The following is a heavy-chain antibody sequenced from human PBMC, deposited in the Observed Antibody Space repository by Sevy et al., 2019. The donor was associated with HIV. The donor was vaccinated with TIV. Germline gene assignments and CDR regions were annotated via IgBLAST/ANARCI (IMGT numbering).Heavy chain of an antibody. CDR2: IKQDGSEK. CDR3: AREGSYDFWSGYSLNYYYYGMDV. D-gene: IGHD3-3*01. J-gene: IGHJ6*02. V-gene: IGHV3-7*01. CDR1: GFTFSSYW. Sequence: GGSLRLSCAASGFTFSSYWMSWVRQAPGKGLEWVANIKQDGSEKYYVDSVKGRFTISRDNAKNSRYLQMNSLRAEDTAVYYCAREGSYDFWSGYSLNYYYYGMDVWGQGTTVTVSS.